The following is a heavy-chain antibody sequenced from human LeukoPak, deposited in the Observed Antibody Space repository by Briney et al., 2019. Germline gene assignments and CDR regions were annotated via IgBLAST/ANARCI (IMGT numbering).Heavy chain of an antibody. D-gene: IGHD6-13*01. V-gene: IGHV3-7*01. CDR1: EFIFSGYW. CDR2: IKQDGSEK. CDR3: ARDGFVGAADY. Sequence: PGGSLRLSCAASEFIFSGYWMNWVRQAPGKGLEWVANIKQDGSEKQYVDSVRGRITISRDNAKNSLYLQMNSLRVEDTAVYYCARDGFVGAADYWGQGTLVTVSS. J-gene: IGHJ4*02.